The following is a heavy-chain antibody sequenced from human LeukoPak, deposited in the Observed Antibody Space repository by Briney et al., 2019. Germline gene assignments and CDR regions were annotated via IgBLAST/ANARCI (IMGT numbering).Heavy chain of an antibody. V-gene: IGHV3-33*03. CDR1: GFSFSGYA. D-gene: IGHD3/OR15-3a*01. CDR3: AKGTRYFYGMDV. CDR2: IWYDGTNK. Sequence: GGSLRLSCAASGFSFSGYAMHWVRQAPGKGLEWVAIIWYDGTNKYYADSVKGRVTISRDNSNSKNTPYLQMDSLRAEDTAVYYCAKGTRYFYGMDVWGQGTTVIVSS. J-gene: IGHJ6*02.